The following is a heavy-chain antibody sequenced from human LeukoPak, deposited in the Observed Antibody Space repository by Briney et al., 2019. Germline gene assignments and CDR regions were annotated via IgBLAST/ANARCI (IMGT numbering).Heavy chain of an antibody. CDR2: ISSSSSYI. CDR1: GFTFSSYS. Sequence: GGSLRLSCAASGFTFSSYSMNWVRQAPGKGLEWVSSISSSSSYIYYADSVKGRFTISRDNAKNSLYLQMNSLRAEDTAVYYCARVFRPPLTVFIIRGAFDIWGQGTMVTVSS. J-gene: IGHJ3*02. CDR3: ARVFRPPLTVFIIRGAFDI. V-gene: IGHV3-21*01. D-gene: IGHD3-3*01.